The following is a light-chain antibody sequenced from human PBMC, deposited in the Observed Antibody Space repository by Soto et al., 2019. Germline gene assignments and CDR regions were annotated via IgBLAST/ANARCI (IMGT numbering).Light chain of an antibody. V-gene: IGKV1-5*03. CDR2: KSS. Sequence: DIQMTQSPSILSASVGDRVIITCRASQRISTCCAWYQQKPGKAPKLLIYKSSSLQSGVPSMFSALGSGTEFTLTISSLQPDAYATYSCHPYNPYWTFGQGTKVEI. CDR3: HPYNPYWT. CDR1: QRISTC. J-gene: IGKJ1*01.